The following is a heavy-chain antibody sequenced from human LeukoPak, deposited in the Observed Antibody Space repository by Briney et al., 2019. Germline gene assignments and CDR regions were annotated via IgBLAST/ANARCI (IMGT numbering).Heavy chain of an antibody. Sequence: SETLSLTCTVSGGSISSSSYYWSWIRQPPGTGLEWIGYIYYSGSTNYNPSLKSRVTISVDTSKNQFSLKLSSVTAADTAVYYCARGGVVVAATRPWYFDLWGRGTLVTVSS. V-gene: IGHV4-61*01. D-gene: IGHD2-15*01. CDR2: IYYSGST. CDR3: ARGGVVVAATRPWYFDL. CDR1: GGSISSSSYY. J-gene: IGHJ2*01.